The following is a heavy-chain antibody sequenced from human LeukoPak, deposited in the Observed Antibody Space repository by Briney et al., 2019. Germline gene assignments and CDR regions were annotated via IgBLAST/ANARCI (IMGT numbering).Heavy chain of an antibody. CDR2: ISDSGGRT. D-gene: IGHD3-9*01. Sequence: GGSLRLSCAVSGITLSNYGMSWVRQAPGKGLEWVAGISDSGGRTNYADSVKGRFTISRDNPKNTLYLQMNSLRAEDTAVYYCAKGPRVLLRYFDWLLHWGQGTLVTVSS. CDR3: AKGPRVLLRYFDWLLH. J-gene: IGHJ4*02. V-gene: IGHV3-23*01. CDR1: GITLSNYG.